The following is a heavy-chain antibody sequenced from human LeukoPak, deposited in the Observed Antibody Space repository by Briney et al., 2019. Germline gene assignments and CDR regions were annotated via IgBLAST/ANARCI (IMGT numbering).Heavy chain of an antibody. V-gene: IGHV3-48*03. Sequence: GGSLRLSCAASGFTYSSYEMNWVRQAPWKGLEWVSYISSSGSTIYYADSVKGRFTISRDNAKNSLYLQMNSLRAEDTAVYYCAELGITMIGGVWGKGTTVTISS. D-gene: IGHD3-10*02. CDR2: ISSSGSTI. J-gene: IGHJ6*04. CDR3: AELGITMIGGV. CDR1: GFTYSSYE.